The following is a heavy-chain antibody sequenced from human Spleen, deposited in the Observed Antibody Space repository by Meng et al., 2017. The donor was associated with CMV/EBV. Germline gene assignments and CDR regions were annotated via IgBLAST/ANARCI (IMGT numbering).Heavy chain of an antibody. Sequence: GFTFTRAWMNWVRQAPGQGLEWVGRIFSEANGGTIEYAAPVKGRFTISRDDSESTLYLQMNSLKTEDTAVYYCARGSNSYDSSDFDHWGQGTLVTVSS. J-gene: IGHJ4*01. V-gene: IGHV3-15*07. CDR2: IFSEANGGTI. D-gene: IGHD3-22*01. CDR1: GFTFTRAW. CDR3: ARGSNSYDSSDFDH.